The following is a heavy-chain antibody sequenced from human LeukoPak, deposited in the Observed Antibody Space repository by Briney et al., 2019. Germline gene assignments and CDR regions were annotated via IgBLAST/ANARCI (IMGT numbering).Heavy chain of an antibody. V-gene: IGHV1-8*02. CDR1: GYTFTGYY. J-gene: IGHJ5*02. CDR2: MNPNSGNT. Sequence: ASVKVSCKASGYTFTGYYMHWVRQAPGQGLEWMGWMNPNSGNTGYAQKFQGRVTMTRNTSISTAYMELSSLRSEDTAVYYCARGEDHIDPWGQGTLVTVSS. CDR3: ARGEDHIDP.